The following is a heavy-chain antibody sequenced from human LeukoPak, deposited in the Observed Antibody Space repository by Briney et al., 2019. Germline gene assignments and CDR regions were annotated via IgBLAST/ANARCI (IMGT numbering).Heavy chain of an antibody. CDR1: GFTFSSYA. D-gene: IGHD3-22*01. J-gene: IGHJ4*02. CDR2: ISYDGSNK. CDR3: ARDLQSPSSSWPHYYDSGAFDY. Sequence: GGSLRLSCAASGFTFSSYAMQWVRQAPGKGLEWVAVISYDGSNKYYADSVKGRFTISRDNSKNTLYLQMNSLRAEDTAVYYCARDLQSPSSSWPHYYDSGAFDYWGQGTLVTVSS. V-gene: IGHV3-30*04.